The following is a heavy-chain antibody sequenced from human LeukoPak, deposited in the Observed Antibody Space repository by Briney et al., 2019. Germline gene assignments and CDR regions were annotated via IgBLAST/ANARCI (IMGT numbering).Heavy chain of an antibody. V-gene: IGHV3-23*01. CDR3: AKEQMGYFYWLLSEGAGLDY. CDR1: GFTFSSYG. D-gene: IGHD3-9*01. J-gene: IGHJ4*02. Sequence: PGGSLRLSCAASGFTFSSYGMSWVRQAPGKGLEWVSAISGSGGSTYYADSVKGRFTISRDNSKNTLYLQMNSLRAEDTAVYYCAKEQMGYFYWLLSEGAGLDYWGQGTLVTVSS. CDR2: ISGSGGST.